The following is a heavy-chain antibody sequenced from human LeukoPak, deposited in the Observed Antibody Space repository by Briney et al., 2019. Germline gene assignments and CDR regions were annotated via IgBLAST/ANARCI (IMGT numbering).Heavy chain of an antibody. CDR1: GFTFSSYS. J-gene: IGHJ4*02. V-gene: IGHV3-21*04. D-gene: IGHD1-20*01. CDR2: ISTSSTYI. CDR3: ARDPPFIIGTTFFDY. Sequence: GGSLRLSCAASGFTFSSYSMNWVRQAPGKGLEWVSSISTSSTYIYYADSVKGRFTISRDNAKNSLYLQMNSLRAEDTAVYYCARDPPFIIGTTFFDYWGQGTLVIVSS.